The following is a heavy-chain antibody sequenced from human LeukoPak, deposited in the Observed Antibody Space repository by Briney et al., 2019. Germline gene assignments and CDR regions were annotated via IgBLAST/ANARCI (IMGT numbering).Heavy chain of an antibody. Sequence: MPGGSLRLSRAASGFTLSDYYMSWIRQAPGKGLEWISCSTNSGVTTYYADSVKGRFTISRDNAKNSLYLQMNSLGAEDTAVYYCARTPPRYGDKYYFDYWGQGTLVTVSS. CDR1: GFTLSDYY. CDR3: ARTPPRYGDKYYFDY. J-gene: IGHJ4*02. CDR2: STNSGVTT. D-gene: IGHD4-17*01. V-gene: IGHV3-11*04.